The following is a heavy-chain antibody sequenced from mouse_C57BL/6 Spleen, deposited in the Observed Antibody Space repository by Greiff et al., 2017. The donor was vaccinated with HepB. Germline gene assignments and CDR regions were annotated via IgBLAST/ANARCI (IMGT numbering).Heavy chain of an antibody. CDR3: AIGGSYGGFDY. CDR1: GYTFTSYT. J-gene: IGHJ2*01. V-gene: IGHV1-4*01. Sequence: QVQLQQSGAELARPGASVKMSCKASGYTFTSYTMHWVKQRPGQGLEWIGYINPSSGYTKYNQKFKDKATLTADKSSSTAYMQLSSLTSEDSAVYYCAIGGSYGGFDYWGQGTTLTVSS. CDR2: INPSSGYT. D-gene: IGHD1-1*02.